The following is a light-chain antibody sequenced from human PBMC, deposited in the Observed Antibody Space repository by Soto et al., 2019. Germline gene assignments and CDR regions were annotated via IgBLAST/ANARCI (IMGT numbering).Light chain of an antibody. Sequence: EIVLTQSPVTLSLSPGERATLSCRASQSVSSNLAWYQQKPGQAPRLLIYGASTRATGIPARFSGSGSGTEFTLTISSLQSEDVAVYYCQQYQNWPLTFGGGTKVDIK. J-gene: IGKJ4*01. CDR3: QQYQNWPLT. V-gene: IGKV3-15*01. CDR2: GAS. CDR1: QSVSSN.